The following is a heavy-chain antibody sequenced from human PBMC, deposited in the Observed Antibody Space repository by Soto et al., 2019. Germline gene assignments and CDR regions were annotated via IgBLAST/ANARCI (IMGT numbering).Heavy chain of an antibody. CDR3: ARDGYYDSSGYYYSRLDP. CDR2: IYYSGST. D-gene: IGHD3-22*01. CDR1: GGSISSYY. Sequence: QVQLQESGPGLVKPSETLSLTCTVSGGSISSYYWSWIRQPPGKGLEWIGYIYYSGSTNYNPSLKSRVTISVDTSKNQFSLKLSSVTAADTAVYYCARDGYYDSSGYYYSRLDPWGQGTLVTVSS. J-gene: IGHJ5*02. V-gene: IGHV4-59*01.